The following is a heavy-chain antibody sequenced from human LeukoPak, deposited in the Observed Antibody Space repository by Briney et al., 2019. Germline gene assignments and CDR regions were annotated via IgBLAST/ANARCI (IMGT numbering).Heavy chain of an antibody. CDR1: GGSISSSSYY. D-gene: IGHD3-9*01. V-gene: IGHV4-39*07. J-gene: IGHJ4*02. CDR2: IYYSGST. Sequence: SETLSLTCTVSGGSISSSSYYWGWIRQPPGKGLEWIGSIYYSGSTYYNPSLKSRVTISVDTSKNQFSLKLSSVTAADTAVYYCARLHILTGYYPNYYFDYWGQGTLVTVSS. CDR3: ARLHILTGYYPNYYFDY.